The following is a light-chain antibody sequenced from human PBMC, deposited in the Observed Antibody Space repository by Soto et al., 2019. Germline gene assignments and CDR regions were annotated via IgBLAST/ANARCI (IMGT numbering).Light chain of an antibody. J-gene: IGKJ4*01. CDR1: QSISSW. V-gene: IGKV1-5*03. CDR3: QQYSSYPLT. Sequence: DIQMTQSPSTLSASVGDRVTITCRASQSISSWLAWYQQKPGKAPKLLIYKASSLESGVPSIFSGSGSGTEFTLTISSLQPDDFATYYCQQYSSYPLTFAGGTKVEIK. CDR2: KAS.